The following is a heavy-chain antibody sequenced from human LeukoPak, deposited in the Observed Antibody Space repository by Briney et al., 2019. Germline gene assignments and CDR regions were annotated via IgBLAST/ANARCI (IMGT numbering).Heavy chain of an antibody. CDR3: ARGASPLGF. D-gene: IGHD7-27*01. CDR1: GGSIGSYY. Sequence: SATLSLTCTVSGGSIGSYYWSWIRQPPGKGLEWIGYIYYSGTTNYNPSLKSRVTISVDTSKNQFSLKLSSVSAADTAVYYCARGASPLGFWGQGTLVTVSS. V-gene: IGHV4-59*01. CDR2: IYYSGTT. J-gene: IGHJ4*02.